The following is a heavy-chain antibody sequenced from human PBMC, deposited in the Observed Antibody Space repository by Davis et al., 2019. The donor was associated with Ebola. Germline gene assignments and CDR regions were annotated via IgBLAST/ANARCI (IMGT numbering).Heavy chain of an antibody. CDR2: ISSGSTYI. Sequence: GGSLRLSCAASGSTFSIFTMNWVRQAPGKGLEWVSSISSGSTYIHYADSLEGRFTISRDNAKNSLYLQMNRLTAEDTAFYYCAREVGRAMFDPWGQGTLVTVSS. CDR3: AREVGRAMFDP. V-gene: IGHV3-21*01. CDR1: GSTFSIFT. J-gene: IGHJ5*02. D-gene: IGHD1-26*01.